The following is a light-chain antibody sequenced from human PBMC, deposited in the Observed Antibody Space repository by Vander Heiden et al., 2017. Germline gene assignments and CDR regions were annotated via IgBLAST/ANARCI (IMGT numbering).Light chain of an antibody. J-gene: IGKJ1*01. V-gene: IGKV4-1*01. CDR3: HQYDSPPQT. Sequence: DIVMTQSPDSLAVSLGERATINCKSSQSVLHSTKSRNYLAWYQQKPGQSPKLLISWASTRESGVPDRISGSGSGTDFTLTISSLQAEDVAVYYCHQYDSPPQTFGQGTKVEIK. CDR2: WAS. CDR1: QSVLHSTKSRNY.